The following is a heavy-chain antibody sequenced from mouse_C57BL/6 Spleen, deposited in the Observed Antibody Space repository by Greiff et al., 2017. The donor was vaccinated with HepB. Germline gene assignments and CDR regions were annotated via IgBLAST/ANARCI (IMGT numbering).Heavy chain of an antibody. Sequence: EVKLQESGGGLVKPGGSLKLSCAASGFTFSSYAMSWVRQTPEKRLEWVATISDGGSYTYYPDNVKGRFTISRDNAKNNLYLQMSHLKSEDTAMYYCAKTGTEGAMDYWGQGTSVTVSS. J-gene: IGHJ4*01. CDR1: GFTFSSYA. D-gene: IGHD4-1*01. CDR2: ISDGGSYT. CDR3: AKTGTEGAMDY. V-gene: IGHV5-4*03.